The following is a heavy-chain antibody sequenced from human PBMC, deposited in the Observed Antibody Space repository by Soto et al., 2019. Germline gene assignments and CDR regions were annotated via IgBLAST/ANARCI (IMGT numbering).Heavy chain of an antibody. CDR1: GYTFTGYY. CDR3: AREGTYYYGSSGYYYEK. Sequence: GASVKVSCKASGYTFTGYYIHCMRQAPGQVLEWMGWIDPSNGDTNYAQKFQDGVTLTRDTSISTAYMELSRLRSDDTAVYYCAREGTYYYGSSGYYYEKWGQGTLVTVSS. J-gene: IGHJ4*02. D-gene: IGHD3-22*01. CDR2: IDPSNGDT. V-gene: IGHV1-2*02.